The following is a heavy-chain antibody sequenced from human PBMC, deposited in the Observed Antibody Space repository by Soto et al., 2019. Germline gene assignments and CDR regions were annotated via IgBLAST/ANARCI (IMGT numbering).Heavy chain of an antibody. Sequence: WASVKVSCKASGGTFSSYAISWVRQAPGQGLEWMGGIIPIFGTANYAQKFQGRVTITADESTSTAYMELSSLRSEDTAVYYCARVGVGGRFLEWLSRHEDGRQKYYYYYGMDVWGQGTTVTVSS. CDR3: ARVGVGGRFLEWLSRHEDGRQKYYYYYGMDV. J-gene: IGHJ6*02. V-gene: IGHV1-69*13. CDR2: IIPIFGTA. CDR1: GGTFSSYA. D-gene: IGHD3-3*01.